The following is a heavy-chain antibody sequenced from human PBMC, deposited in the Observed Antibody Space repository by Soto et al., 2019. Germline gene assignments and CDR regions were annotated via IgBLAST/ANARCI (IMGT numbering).Heavy chain of an antibody. D-gene: IGHD1-7*01. Sequence: GGSLRLSCAASGFTFSNYAMSWVRQAPGKGLEWVSGISGSGGATYYADSVKGRFTISRDNSKNTLYLQMNSLRAVDTAVYYCAKRAFGTTYYSYYYDMDVWGQGTTVTVSS. J-gene: IGHJ6*02. V-gene: IGHV3-23*01. CDR2: ISGSGGAT. CDR1: GFTFSNYA. CDR3: AKRAFGTTYYSYYYDMDV.